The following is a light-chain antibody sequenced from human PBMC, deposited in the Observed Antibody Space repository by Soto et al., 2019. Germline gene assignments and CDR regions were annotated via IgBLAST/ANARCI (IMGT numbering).Light chain of an antibody. CDR2: GTS. Sequence: EIVMTQSPVALSVSPGESAALSCRASQSVGRNFAWYQQRPGQAPRVLIYGTSTRATGVPARFSGSGSVTDFPLTISSLQSEDFAVYYCQQYNKWPYTFGQGTRLEIK. CDR1: QSVGRN. V-gene: IGKV3-15*01. CDR3: QQYNKWPYT. J-gene: IGKJ2*01.